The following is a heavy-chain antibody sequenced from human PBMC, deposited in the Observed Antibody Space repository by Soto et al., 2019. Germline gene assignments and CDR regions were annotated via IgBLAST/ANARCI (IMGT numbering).Heavy chain of an antibody. CDR3: AKGAGFGGYYGSGSYYGVGYYYYMDV. V-gene: IGHV3-23*01. Sequence: GGSLRLSCAASGFTFSSYAMSWVRQAPGKGLEWVSAISGSGGSTYYADSVKGRFTISRDNSKNTLYLQMNSLRAEDTAVYYCAKGAGFGGYYGSGSYYGVGYYYYMDVWGKGTTVTVSS. D-gene: IGHD3-10*01. CDR1: GFTFSSYA. CDR2: ISGSGGST. J-gene: IGHJ6*03.